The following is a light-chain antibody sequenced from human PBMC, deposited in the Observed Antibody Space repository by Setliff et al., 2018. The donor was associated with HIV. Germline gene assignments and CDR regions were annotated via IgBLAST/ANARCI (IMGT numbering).Light chain of an antibody. CDR1: SSDVGGYNY. CDR2: EVS. J-gene: IGLJ1*01. V-gene: IGLV2-8*01. CDR3: TSYAGSNNLGV. Sequence: QSVLTQPPSAYGSPGQSVTISCTGTSSDVGGYNYVSWYQQHPGKAPKLMIYEVSKRPSGVPDRFSGSKSGNTASLTVSGLQAEDEADYYCTSYAGSNNLGVFGTGTKGTVL.